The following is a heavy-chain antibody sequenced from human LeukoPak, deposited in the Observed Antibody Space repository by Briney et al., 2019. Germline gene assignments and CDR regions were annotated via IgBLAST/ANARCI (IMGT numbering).Heavy chain of an antibody. CDR1: GYTFTTYD. D-gene: IGHD6-19*01. V-gene: IGHV1-8*01. CDR3: ARGRGSGHKENWFDP. CDR2: MNPNSGNT. J-gene: IGHJ5*02. Sequence: ASVKVSCNASGYTFTTYDINWVRQATRQGLEWMGWMNPNSGNTGYTQKFQGRDTMTGQTSISIAYMELSSLRYEDTAVYYCARGRGSGHKENWFDPWGQGTLVTVSS.